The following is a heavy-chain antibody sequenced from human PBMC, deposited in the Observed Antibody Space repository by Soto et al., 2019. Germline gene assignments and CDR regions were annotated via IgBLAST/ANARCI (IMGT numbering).Heavy chain of an antibody. D-gene: IGHD1-26*01. CDR3: ASGGTSNWFDP. V-gene: IGHV4-30-4*01. CDR1: SGSISSADYY. CDR2: IYYTGSA. J-gene: IGHJ5*02. Sequence: SETLSLTCTVSSGSISSADYYWSWIRQPPGKGLEWIGYIYYTGSAYYNPSLKSRVTMSVDTSKNQFSLKVTSVTAADTAVYYCASGGTSNWFDPWGQGTLVTVSS.